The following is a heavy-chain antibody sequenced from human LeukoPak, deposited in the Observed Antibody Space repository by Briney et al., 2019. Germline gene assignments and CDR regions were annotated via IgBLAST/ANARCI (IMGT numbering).Heavy chain of an antibody. CDR3: ARAISSGIFPEGY. Sequence: SETLSLTCTVSGGSISSDNYFWSWIRQPPGKGLEWIGYIYYSGSTNYNPSLKSRVTISVDTSKNQFSLKLSSVTAADTAVYYCARAISSGIFPEGYWGQGTLVTVSS. J-gene: IGHJ4*02. V-gene: IGHV4-61*01. D-gene: IGHD3-22*01. CDR1: GGSISSDNYF. CDR2: IYYSGST.